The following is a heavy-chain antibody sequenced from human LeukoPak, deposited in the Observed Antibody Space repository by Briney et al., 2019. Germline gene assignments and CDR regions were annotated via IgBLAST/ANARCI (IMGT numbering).Heavy chain of an antibody. CDR3: ARDPRWLTPDCTSTSCYENYFDP. CDR1: GYSISSGYR. D-gene: IGHD2-2*01. Sequence: ASETLSLTCGVSGYSISSGYRWAWIRQSPGKGLEWIGSIYHSGSAHYNPSLKSRVTISVETSKNQFSLNMYSVTAADTAVYYCARDPRWLTPDCTSTSCYENYFDPWGQGTLVTVSS. V-gene: IGHV4-38-2*02. J-gene: IGHJ5*02. CDR2: IYHSGSA.